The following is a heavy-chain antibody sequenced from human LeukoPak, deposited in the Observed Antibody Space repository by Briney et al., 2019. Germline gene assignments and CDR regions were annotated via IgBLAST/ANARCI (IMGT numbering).Heavy chain of an antibody. CDR1: GGTFSSYA. CDR3: ARLQAGGSGDGDY. D-gene: IGHD2-2*01. J-gene: IGHJ4*02. CDR2: IIPIFGTA. Sequence: ASVKVSCKASGGTFSSYAISWVRQAPGQGLEWMGGIIPIFGTANYAQKFQGRVTITTDESTSTAYMELSSLRSEDTAVYYCARLQAGGSGDGDYWGQGTLVTVSS. V-gene: IGHV1-69*05.